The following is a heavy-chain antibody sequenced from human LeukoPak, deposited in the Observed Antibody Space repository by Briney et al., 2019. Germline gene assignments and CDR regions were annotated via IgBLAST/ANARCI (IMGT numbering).Heavy chain of an antibody. J-gene: IGHJ4*02. D-gene: IGHD3-10*01. CDR3: ARGVHAYYSAY. CDR1: GDSVSSDSAA. CDR2: TYYRSKWYN. V-gene: IGHV6-1*01. Sequence: SQTLSLTCAISGDSVSSDSAAWSWIRQSPSRGLEWLGRTYYRSKWYNDYAISVKSRITIDPDTSKNQVSLQLNSVTPEDTAVYYWARGVHAYYSAYWGPRTLVTVSS.